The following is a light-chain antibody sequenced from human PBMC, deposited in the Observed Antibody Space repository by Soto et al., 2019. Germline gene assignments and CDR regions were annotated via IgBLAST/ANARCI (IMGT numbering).Light chain of an antibody. J-gene: IGKJ1*01. CDR2: KAS. Sequence: SQMTQSPSTLSAAVGDRVTMACRASQSISVWLAWYQQKAGKAPNLLIYKASRLESGVPSRFSGSGSGTDFTLTISRLQPEDFANYYCQQSYSTWTFGQGTKVDIK. CDR3: QQSYSTWT. V-gene: IGKV1-5*03. CDR1: QSISVW.